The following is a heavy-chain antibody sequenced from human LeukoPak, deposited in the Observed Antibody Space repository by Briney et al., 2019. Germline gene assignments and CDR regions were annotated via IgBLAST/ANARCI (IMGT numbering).Heavy chain of an antibody. Sequence: ASVKVSCKASGGTFSSYAISWVRQAPGQGLEWMGWSSAYNGNTNYAQKLQGRVTMTTDTSTSTAYMELRSLRSDDTAVYYCARDITTRRLAATNWFDPWGQGTLVTVSS. V-gene: IGHV1-18*01. CDR1: GGTFSSYA. CDR3: ARDITTRRLAATNWFDP. D-gene: IGHD2-15*01. J-gene: IGHJ5*02. CDR2: SSAYNGNT.